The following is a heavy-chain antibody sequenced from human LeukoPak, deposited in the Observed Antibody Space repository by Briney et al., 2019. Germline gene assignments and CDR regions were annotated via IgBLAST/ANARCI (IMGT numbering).Heavy chain of an antibody. Sequence: PGRSLRLSCAASGFTFDDYAMHWVRQAPGKGLEWVSGISWNSGSIGYADSVKGRFTISRDNAKNSLYLQMNSLRTEDTAVYYCARGGGSYSSGWYDYFDYWGQGTLVTVSS. V-gene: IGHV3-9*01. CDR2: ISWNSGSI. D-gene: IGHD6-19*01. J-gene: IGHJ4*02. CDR3: ARGGGSYSSGWYDYFDY. CDR1: GFTFDDYA.